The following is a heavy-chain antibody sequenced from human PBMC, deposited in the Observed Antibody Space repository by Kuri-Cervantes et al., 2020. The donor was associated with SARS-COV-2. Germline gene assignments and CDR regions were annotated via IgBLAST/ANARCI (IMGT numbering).Heavy chain of an antibody. J-gene: IGHJ5*02. Sequence: ASVQVSCKASGYIFTGYYTHWVRQAPGQGLEWMGWINPNSGGTNYAQKFQGRVTMTRDTSISTAYMELRSLRSDDTAVYYCARDYTLRTLNVRIAAADPPGSGFDPWGQGTLVTVSS. D-gene: IGHD6-13*01. V-gene: IGHV1-2*02. CDR2: INPNSGGT. CDR1: GYIFTGYY. CDR3: ARDYTLRTLNVRIAAADPPGSGFDP.